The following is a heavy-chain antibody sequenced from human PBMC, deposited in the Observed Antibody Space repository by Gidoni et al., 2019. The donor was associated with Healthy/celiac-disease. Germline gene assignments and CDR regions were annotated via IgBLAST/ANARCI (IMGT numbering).Heavy chain of an antibody. J-gene: IGHJ4*02. Sequence: QVQLQQWGAGLLKPSETRSLTCAVYGGSFSVYSWSWIRQPPGTGLEWIGEINHRGSTNYNPSLKSRVTISGDKSKNQFSLKLSSVTAADTAVYYCARDVCSGGSCSQRYFDYWGQGTLVTVSS. CDR1: GGSFSVYS. CDR3: ARDVCSGGSCSQRYFDY. D-gene: IGHD2-15*01. CDR2: INHRGST. V-gene: IGHV4-34*01.